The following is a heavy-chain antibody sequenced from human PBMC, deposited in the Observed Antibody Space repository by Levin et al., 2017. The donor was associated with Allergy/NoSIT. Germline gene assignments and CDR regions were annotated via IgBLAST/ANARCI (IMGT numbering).Heavy chain of an antibody. CDR1: GFTFSSYA. J-gene: IGHJ4*02. Sequence: GGSLRLSCAASGFTFSSYAMHWVRQAPGKGLEWVAVISYDGSNKYYADSVKGRFTISRDNSKNTLYLQMNSLRAEDTAVYYCARDFYPRSNNHYYHSTGFDYWGQGTLVTVSS. CDR3: ARDFYPRSNNHYYHSTGFDY. D-gene: IGHD3-22*01. V-gene: IGHV3-30-3*01. CDR2: ISYDGSNK.